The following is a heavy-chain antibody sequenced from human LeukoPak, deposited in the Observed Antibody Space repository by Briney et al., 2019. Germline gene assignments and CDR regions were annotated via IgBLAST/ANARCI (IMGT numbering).Heavy chain of an antibody. Sequence: SETLSLTCTVSGGSISSSSYYWGWIRQPPGKGLEWIGSIYYSGSTYYNPSLKSRVTISVDTSKNQFSLKLSSVTAADTAVYYCASSRGGTYYYDSSGSTWGRGTLVTVSS. CDR1: GGSISSSSYY. D-gene: IGHD3-22*01. J-gene: IGHJ5*02. V-gene: IGHV4-39*07. CDR2: IYYSGST. CDR3: ASSRGGTYYYDSSGST.